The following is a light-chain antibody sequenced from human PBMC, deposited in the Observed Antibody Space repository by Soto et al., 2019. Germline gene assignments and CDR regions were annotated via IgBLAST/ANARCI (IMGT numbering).Light chain of an antibody. CDR2: GAS. J-gene: IGKJ1*01. Sequence: EIVMTQYPASMSMSPGERATQPCSANESVGTNLAWYQQKPGQAPRLLIYGASTRATGIPARFSGSGSGTEFTLAISSLESEDFAVYFCQQYHNWPRTFGQGTKVEIK. CDR1: ESVGTN. CDR3: QQYHNWPRT. V-gene: IGKV3-15*01.